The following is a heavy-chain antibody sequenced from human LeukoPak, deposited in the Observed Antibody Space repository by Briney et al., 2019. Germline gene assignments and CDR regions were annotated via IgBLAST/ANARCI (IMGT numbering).Heavy chain of an antibody. CDR1: GFTFSSYW. CDR3: ARSSHNNYWYFDY. D-gene: IGHD1-1*01. Sequence: PGQSLRLSCAASGFTFSSYWMHWVRQAPGKGLEWVSGINWNGGSTGYADSVKGRFTISRDNAKNSLYLQMNSLRAEDTALYYCARSSHNNYWYFDYWGQGTLVTVSS. J-gene: IGHJ4*02. CDR2: INWNGGST. V-gene: IGHV3-20*04.